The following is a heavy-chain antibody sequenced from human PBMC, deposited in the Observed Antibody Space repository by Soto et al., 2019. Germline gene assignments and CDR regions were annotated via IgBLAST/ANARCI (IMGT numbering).Heavy chain of an antibody. CDR2: IYSGGST. D-gene: IGHD6-13*01. J-gene: IGHJ4*02. CDR1: GFNVSSNY. Sequence: PGGSPRLSCAASGFNVSSNYMSWVRQAPGKGLEWVSVIYSGGSTYYADSVKGRFTISRDNSKNTLYLQMNSLRAEDTAVYYCGRDRGTGYSSSWYSGYFDYWGQGTLVTVSS. V-gene: IGHV3-66*01. CDR3: GRDRGTGYSSSWYSGYFDY.